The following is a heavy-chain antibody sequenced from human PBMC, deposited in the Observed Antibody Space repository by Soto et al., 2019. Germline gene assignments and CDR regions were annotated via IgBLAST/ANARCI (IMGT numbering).Heavy chain of an antibody. CDR3: ATGDDSNSWNNGHYDY. J-gene: IGHJ4*02. Sequence: SETLSLTCTVSGGAISTYYWSWIRQPPGKGLEWIGYIYYSGSTSYNPSLKSRVTISVDTSKNQLSLKLRSVTGADTAVYYCATGDDSNSWNNGHYDYWGQGALVTV. CDR2: IYYSGST. D-gene: IGHD2-2*01. CDR1: GGAISTYY. V-gene: IGHV4-59*01.